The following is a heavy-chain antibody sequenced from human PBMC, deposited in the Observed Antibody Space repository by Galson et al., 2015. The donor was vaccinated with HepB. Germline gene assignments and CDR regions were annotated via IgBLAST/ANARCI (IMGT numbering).Heavy chain of an antibody. CDR2: IYYSGST. CDR1: GGSISSGDYY. Sequence: TLSLTCTVSGGSISSGDYYWSWIRQPPGKGLEWIGYIYYSGSTYYNPSLKSRVTISVDTSKNQFSLKLSSVTAADTAVYYCARDHGSNYAYFDYWGQGTLVTVSS. V-gene: IGHV4-30-4*01. CDR3: ARDHGSNYAYFDY. J-gene: IGHJ4*02. D-gene: IGHD4-11*01.